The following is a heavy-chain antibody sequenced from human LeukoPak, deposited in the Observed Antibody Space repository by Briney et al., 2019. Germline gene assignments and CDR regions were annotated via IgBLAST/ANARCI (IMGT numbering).Heavy chain of an antibody. J-gene: IGHJ4*02. CDR2: ISWNSGSI. CDR3: AKVDYGDTGYFDY. CDR1: GFTFSSYA. V-gene: IGHV3-9*01. Sequence: PGGSLRLSCAASGFTFSSYAMHWVRQAPGKGLEWVSGISWNSGSIGYADSVKGRFTISRDNAKNSLYLQMNSLRAEDTALYYCAKVDYGDTGYFDYWGQGTLVTVSS. D-gene: IGHD4-17*01.